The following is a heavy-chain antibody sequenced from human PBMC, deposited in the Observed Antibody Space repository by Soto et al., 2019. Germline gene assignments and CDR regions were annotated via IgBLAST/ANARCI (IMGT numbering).Heavy chain of an antibody. D-gene: IGHD2-8*02. CDR1: GGSFSAYY. Sequence: QVQLQQWGAGLLKPSETLSLTCAVYGGSFSAYYWSWIRQPPGKGLEWIGEINHSGSTNYNPSLKRRVTISVDTSKNQFSLKLSSVTAADTAVYYCARGQSSLLLACWGQGTLVTVSS. V-gene: IGHV4-34*01. CDR2: INHSGST. CDR3: ARGQSSLLLAC. J-gene: IGHJ4*02.